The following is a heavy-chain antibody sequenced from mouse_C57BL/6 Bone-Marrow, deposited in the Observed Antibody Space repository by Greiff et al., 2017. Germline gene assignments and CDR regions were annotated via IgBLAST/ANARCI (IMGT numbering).Heavy chain of an antibody. CDR2: ISDGGSYT. CDR1: GFTFSSYA. CDR3: ASLGGFAY. J-gene: IGHJ3*01. V-gene: IGHV5-4*03. D-gene: IGHD4-1*01. Sequence: EVMLVESGGGLVKPGGSLKLSCAASGFTFSSYAMSWVRQTPEERLEWVATISDGGSYTYYPDNVKGRFTISRDNAKNNLYLQMSHLKSEDTAMYYCASLGGFAYWGQGTLVTVSA.